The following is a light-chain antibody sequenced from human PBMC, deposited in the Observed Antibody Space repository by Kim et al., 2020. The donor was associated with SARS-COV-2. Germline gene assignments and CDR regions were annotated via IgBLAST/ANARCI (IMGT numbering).Light chain of an antibody. J-gene: IGKJ1*01. V-gene: IGKV3-15*01. CDR2: GAS. CDR3: QQYNNWPRT. Sequence: IVMTQSPAPLSVSPGERVTLSCRASQSVKNNLAWYQQRPGQAPRLLIYGASTRATDISARFSGSGSGTEFTLTIRSLQSEDVAVYFCQQYNNWPRTFGQGTKVDIK. CDR1: QSVKNN.